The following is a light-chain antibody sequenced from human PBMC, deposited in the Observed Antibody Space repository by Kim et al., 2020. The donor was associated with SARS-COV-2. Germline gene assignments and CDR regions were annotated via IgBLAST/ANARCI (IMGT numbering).Light chain of an antibody. V-gene: IGLV6-57*01. CDR3: QSFHDNAWV. CDR2: EDH. CDR1: SGSISSDF. Sequence: NFMLTQAHSVSGSPGKTVIIPCTHSSGSISSDFVQWVQQRPGTSPTTVIYEDHVRPSGVPDRFSGFVDSSSNSASLTISGLKTEDEADYYCQSFHDNAWVFGGGTQLTVL. J-gene: IGLJ3*02.